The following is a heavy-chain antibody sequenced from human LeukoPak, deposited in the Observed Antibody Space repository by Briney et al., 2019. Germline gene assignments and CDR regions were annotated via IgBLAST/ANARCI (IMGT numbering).Heavy chain of an antibody. J-gene: IGHJ6*03. CDR2: ISRSSSTI. D-gene: IGHD4-23*01. V-gene: IGHV3-48*01. Sequence: GGSLRLSCAASGFTFSSYSMNWVRQVPGKGLEWVSYISRSSSTIYYADSVKGRFTISRDNAKNSLYLQMNRLRAEDTAVYYCARDNDNSARPYYYYYYMDVWGKGTTVTVSS. CDR1: GFTFSSYS. CDR3: ARDNDNSARPYYYYYYMDV.